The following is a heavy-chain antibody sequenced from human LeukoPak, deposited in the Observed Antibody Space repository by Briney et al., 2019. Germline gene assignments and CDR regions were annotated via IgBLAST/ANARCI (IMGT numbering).Heavy chain of an antibody. CDR1: GGSVSSGSYY. Sequence: SETLSLTCTVSGGSVSSGSYYWSWIRQPPGKGLEWIGYIYYSGSTNYNPSLKGRVTISVDTSKNQFSLKLSSVTAADTAVYYCARDLSLVGATPLGNYYGMDVWGQGTTVTVSS. D-gene: IGHD1-26*01. CDR2: IYYSGST. V-gene: IGHV4-61*01. J-gene: IGHJ6*02. CDR3: ARDLSLVGATPLGNYYGMDV.